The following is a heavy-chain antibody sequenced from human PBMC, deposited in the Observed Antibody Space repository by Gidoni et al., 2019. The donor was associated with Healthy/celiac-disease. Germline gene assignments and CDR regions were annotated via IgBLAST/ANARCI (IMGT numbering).Heavy chain of an antibody. V-gene: IGHV3-21*01. D-gene: IGHD4-17*01. CDR1: GFTLRTYS. CDR3: TRDLFTTTVTTCFDY. Sequence: EVQLVESGGGLVKPGGSLRLSCAASGFTLRTYSMNWVRQAPGKGPEWVSSISSSSSYIYYAASVKGRFTISRDNDKNSLYLQMNSLRAEDTAVYYCTRDLFTTTVTTCFDYWGQGTLVTVSS. CDR2: ISSSSSYI. J-gene: IGHJ4*02.